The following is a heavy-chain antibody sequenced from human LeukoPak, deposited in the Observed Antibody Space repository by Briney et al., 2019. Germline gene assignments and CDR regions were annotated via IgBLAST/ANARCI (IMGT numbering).Heavy chain of an antibody. CDR2: IIAYNGNT. J-gene: IGHJ4*02. Sequence: ASVKVSCKASGYTFTSYGISWVRQAPGQGLEWMGWIIAYNGNTNYAQKLQGGVTMTTDTSTSTAYMELRSLRSDDTAVYYCARAPRVYNWNRGPFDYWGQGTLVTVSS. CDR3: ARAPRVYNWNRGPFDY. D-gene: IGHD1-1*01. CDR1: GYTFTSYG. V-gene: IGHV1-18*01.